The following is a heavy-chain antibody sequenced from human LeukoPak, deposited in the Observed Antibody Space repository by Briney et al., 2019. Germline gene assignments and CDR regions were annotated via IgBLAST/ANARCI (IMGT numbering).Heavy chain of an antibody. V-gene: IGHV3-48*03. CDR2: ISSSGSTI. CDR1: GFTFSSYG. CDR3: AELGITMIGGV. D-gene: IGHD3-10*02. J-gene: IGHJ6*04. Sequence: GGTLRLSCAASGFTFSSYGMSWVRQAPGKGLEGVSYISSSGSTIYYADSVKGRFTISRDNAKNSLYLQMNSLRAEDTAVYYCAELGITMIGGVWGKGTTVTISS.